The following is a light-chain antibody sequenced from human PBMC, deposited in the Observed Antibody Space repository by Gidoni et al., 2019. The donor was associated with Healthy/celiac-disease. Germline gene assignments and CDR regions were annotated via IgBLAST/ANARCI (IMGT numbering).Light chain of an antibody. CDR3: NSRDSSGNHRNVV. J-gene: IGLJ2*01. CDR2: GKN. Sequence: SSELTQDPAVSVALGQTVRITIQGDSLRSYYASWYQQKPGQAPVLVIYGKNNRPSGIPDRFSGSSSGNTASLTITGAQAEDEADYYCNSRDSSGNHRNVVFGGGTKLTVL. CDR1: SLRSYY. V-gene: IGLV3-19*01.